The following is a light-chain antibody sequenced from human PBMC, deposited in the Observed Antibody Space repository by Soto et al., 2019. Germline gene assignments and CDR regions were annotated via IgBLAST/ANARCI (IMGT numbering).Light chain of an antibody. CDR3: QQYGSSPLT. Sequence: EIVMTQSPATLSVSPWERASLSCRASQSVGIKLSWYQQKTGQAHRPLMYSASTRATGIPARFSGSGSGTDFSLTIRRLEPEDFAVYYCQQYGSSPLTFGGGTKVDI. V-gene: IGKV3-15*01. CDR2: SAS. CDR1: QSVGIK. J-gene: IGKJ4*01.